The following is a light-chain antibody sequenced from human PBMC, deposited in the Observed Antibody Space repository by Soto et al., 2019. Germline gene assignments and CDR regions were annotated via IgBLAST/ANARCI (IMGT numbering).Light chain of an antibody. Sequence: QSVLTQPASVSGPPGQSITISCTGTSSDVGGYNYVSWYQHHPGKAPKLIIYDVTNRPSGVSNPFSGSKSGNTASLTISGLQPEDEADYYCSSYTTSNTRQIVFGTGTKSPS. J-gene: IGLJ1*01. CDR3: SSYTTSNTRQIV. V-gene: IGLV2-14*03. CDR2: DVT. CDR1: SSDVGGYNY.